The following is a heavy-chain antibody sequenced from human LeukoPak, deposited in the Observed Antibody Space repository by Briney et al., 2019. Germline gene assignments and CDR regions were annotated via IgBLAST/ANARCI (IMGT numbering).Heavy chain of an antibody. D-gene: IGHD6-6*01. CDR2: MYYSGST. J-gene: IGHJ4*02. CDR3: ARDGRGSTSLDN. Sequence: MASETPSLTCTVSGASFSTYYWSWIRQPPRKGPEWIGYMYYSGSTNYNPSLKSRVTISVDTSKNQFSLKLSSVTAADTAVYYCARDGRGSTSLDNWGQGVLVTVSS. CDR1: GASFSTYY. V-gene: IGHV4-59*12.